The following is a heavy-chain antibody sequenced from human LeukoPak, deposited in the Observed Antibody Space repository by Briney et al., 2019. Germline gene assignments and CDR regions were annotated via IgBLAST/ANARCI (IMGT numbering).Heavy chain of an antibody. CDR3: GRGVTTSDY. Sequence: QPGGSLRPSCAASGFTFSNYVMNWVRQAPGKGLEWVAVIWYDGSNKYYADSVKGRFTISRDNSKNTLYLQMNSLGAEDTAVYYCGRGVTTSDYWGQGTLVTVSS. D-gene: IGHD4-17*01. J-gene: IGHJ4*02. CDR2: IWYDGSNK. V-gene: IGHV3-33*01. CDR1: GFTFSNYV.